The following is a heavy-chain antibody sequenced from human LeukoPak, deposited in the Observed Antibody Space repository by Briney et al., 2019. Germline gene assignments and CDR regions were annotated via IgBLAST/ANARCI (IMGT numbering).Heavy chain of an antibody. Sequence: GGSLRLSCAASGFTFSSYSMNWVRQTPGKGLEWVSSITTGSSYIYYADSVKGRFTISRDNAKNSLYLQMNSLRAEDTAVYYCAKDPSYQLLFSFDPWGQGTLVTVSS. D-gene: IGHD2-2*01. CDR2: ITTGSSYI. J-gene: IGHJ5*02. V-gene: IGHV3-21*01. CDR1: GFTFSSYS. CDR3: AKDPSYQLLFSFDP.